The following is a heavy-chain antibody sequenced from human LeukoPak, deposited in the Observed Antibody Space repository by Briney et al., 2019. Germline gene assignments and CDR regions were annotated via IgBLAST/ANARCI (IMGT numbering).Heavy chain of an antibody. V-gene: IGHV1-2*02. CDR3: ARDRLLWFGEARSPNSNWFDP. Sequence: ASVTVSCKASGGTFSSYAISWVRQAPGQGLEWMGWINPNSGGTNYAQKFQGRVTMTRDTSISTAYMELSRLRSDDTAVYYCARDRLLWFGEARSPNSNWFDPWGQGTLVTVSS. CDR2: INPNSGGT. D-gene: IGHD3-10*01. CDR1: GGTFSSYA. J-gene: IGHJ5*02.